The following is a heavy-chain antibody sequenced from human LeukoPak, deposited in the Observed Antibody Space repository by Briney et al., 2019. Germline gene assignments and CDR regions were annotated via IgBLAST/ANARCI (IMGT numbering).Heavy chain of an antibody. CDR1: GYSFTSYY. D-gene: IGHD3-22*01. Sequence: ASVKVSCKASGYSFTSYYLHWVRQAPGQGLEWMGWINPNSGDTNFAQKFQGRVTMTRDTSISTAYMELSRLRSDDTAVYYCATTNYYDSSGYYVPYYFDCWGQGTLVTVSS. CDR3: ATTNYYDSSGYYVPYYFDC. V-gene: IGHV1-2*02. CDR2: INPNSGDT. J-gene: IGHJ4*02.